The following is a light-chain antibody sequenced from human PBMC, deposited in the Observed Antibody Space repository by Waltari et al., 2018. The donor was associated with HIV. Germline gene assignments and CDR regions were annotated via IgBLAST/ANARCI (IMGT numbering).Light chain of an antibody. CDR1: RSNLGNDF. J-gene: IGLJ3*02. V-gene: IGLV1-51*01. Sequence: QSMLTQPPSVSASPGQKVTIPCSRSRSNLGNDFVSWYQHLPGAAPKLVIYDNDNRPSGIPDRFSGSKSGASATLVITELQTGDEGDYYCGTWDSSLNAGVFGGGTKLTVL. CDR3: GTWDSSLNAGV. CDR2: DND.